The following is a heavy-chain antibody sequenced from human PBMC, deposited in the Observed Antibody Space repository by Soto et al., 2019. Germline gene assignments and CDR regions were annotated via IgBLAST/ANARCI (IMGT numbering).Heavy chain of an antibody. CDR1: GYTFTNYG. CDR3: ARLRFGDPVDF. CDR2: FNPANRNT. D-gene: IGHD2-21*02. Sequence: ASVKVSCKVSGYTFTNYGINWVRQAPGQGLEWVGWFNPANRNTNYAQKFQDRVSMTTDTSTNTAYMELRGLRSDDTAVYYCARLRFGDPVDFWGQGTLVTVSS. V-gene: IGHV1-18*01. J-gene: IGHJ4*02.